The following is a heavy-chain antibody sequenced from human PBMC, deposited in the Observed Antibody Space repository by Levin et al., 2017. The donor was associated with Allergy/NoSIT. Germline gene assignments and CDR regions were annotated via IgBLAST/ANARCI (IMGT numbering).Heavy chain of an antibody. V-gene: IGHV2-5*01. CDR2: IYWNDDK. CDR3: ARCYYGSGSYNHWFDP. D-gene: IGHD3-10*01. J-gene: IGHJ5*02. Sequence: SGPTLVKPTQTLTLTCTFSGFSLSTSGVGVGWIRQPPGKALEWLALIYWNDDKRYSPSLKSRLTITKDTSKNQVVLTMTNMDPVDTATYYCARCYYGSGSYNHWFDPWGQGTLVTVSS. CDR1: GFSLSTSGVG.